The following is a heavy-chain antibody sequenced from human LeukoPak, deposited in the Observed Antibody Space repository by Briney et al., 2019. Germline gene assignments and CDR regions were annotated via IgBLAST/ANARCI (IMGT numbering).Heavy chain of an antibody. Sequence: SEILSLTCTVSGGSISSYYWSWIRQPAGKGLEWIGRIYTSGSTNYNPSLKSRVTMSVDTSKNQFSLKLSSVTAADTAVYYCAITSGLAAYSSSWPTTLLDYYGMDVWGQGTTVTVSS. CDR1: GGSISSYY. J-gene: IGHJ6*02. D-gene: IGHD6-13*01. CDR3: AITSGLAAYSSSWPTTLLDYYGMDV. CDR2: IYTSGST. V-gene: IGHV4-4*07.